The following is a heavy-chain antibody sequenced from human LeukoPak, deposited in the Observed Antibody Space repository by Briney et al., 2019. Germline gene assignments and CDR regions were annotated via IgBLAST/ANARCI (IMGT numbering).Heavy chain of an antibody. D-gene: IGHD1-26*01. CDR3: ARDLVGATADY. CDR1: GFTFSSYS. Sequence: PGGSLRLSCAAPGFTFSSYSMNWVRQAPGKGLEWVSSISSSSSYIYYADSVKGRFTISRDNAKNSLYLQMNSLRAEDTAVYYCARDLVGATADYWGQGTLVTVSS. V-gene: IGHV3-21*01. CDR2: ISSSSSYI. J-gene: IGHJ4*02.